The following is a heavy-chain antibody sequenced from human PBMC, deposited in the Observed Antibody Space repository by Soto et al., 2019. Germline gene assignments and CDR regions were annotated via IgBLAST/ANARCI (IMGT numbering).Heavy chain of an antibody. CDR1: GFTFSIYA. J-gene: IGHJ4*02. Sequence: EVQLLESGGGLMQPGGSQRLSCAASGFTFSIYAMSWVREAPGKGLEWVSAINNSGGTTYYADSVKGRFTISRDNSKNTLYLQMNSLRAEDTAVYYCAKVPSAYYFDYWGQGTLVTVSS. D-gene: IGHD6-25*01. V-gene: IGHV3-23*01. CDR2: INNSGGTT. CDR3: AKVPSAYYFDY.